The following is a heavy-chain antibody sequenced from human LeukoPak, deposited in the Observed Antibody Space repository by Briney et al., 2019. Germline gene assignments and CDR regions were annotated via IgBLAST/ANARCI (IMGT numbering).Heavy chain of an antibody. CDR3: ARDRGYYYDSSGEKGTFDY. CDR2: ISSSSSYI. Sequence: GGSLRLSCAASGFTFSSYSMTWVRQAPGKGLEWVSSISSSSSYIYYADSVKGRFTISRDNAKNSLYLQMNSLRAEDTAVYYCARDRGYYYDSSGEKGTFDYWGQGTLVTVSS. J-gene: IGHJ4*02. CDR1: GFTFSSYS. V-gene: IGHV3-21*01. D-gene: IGHD3-22*01.